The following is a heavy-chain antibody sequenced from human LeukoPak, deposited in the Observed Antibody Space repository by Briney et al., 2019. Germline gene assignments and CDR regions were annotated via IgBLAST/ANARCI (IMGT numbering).Heavy chain of an antibody. Sequence: SETLSLTCTVSGGSISSSSYYWGWIRQPPGKGLEWIGYIYYSGSTNYNPSLKSRVTISVDTSKNQLSLKLSSVTAADTAVYYCARGGSSSGYYYDYWGQGTLVTVSS. CDR2: IYYSGST. J-gene: IGHJ4*02. D-gene: IGHD3-22*01. CDR1: GGSISSSSYY. CDR3: ARGGSSSGYYYDY. V-gene: IGHV4-61*05.